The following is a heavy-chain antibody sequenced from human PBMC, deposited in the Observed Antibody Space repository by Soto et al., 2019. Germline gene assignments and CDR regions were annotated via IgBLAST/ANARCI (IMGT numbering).Heavy chain of an antibody. J-gene: IGHJ2*01. D-gene: IGHD6-6*01. V-gene: IGHV1-69*13. CDR2: IIPIFGTA. CDR3: ARDRQSSSPHWYFDL. Sequence: GASVKVSCKASGGTFSSYAISWVRQAPGQGLEWMGGIIPIFGTANYAQKFQGRVTITADESTSTAYMELSSLRSEDTAVYYCARDRQSSSPHWYFDLWGRGTLVTVSS. CDR1: GGTFSSYA.